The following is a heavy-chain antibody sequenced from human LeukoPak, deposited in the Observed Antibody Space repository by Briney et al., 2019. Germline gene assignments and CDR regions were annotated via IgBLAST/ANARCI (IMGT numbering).Heavy chain of an antibody. CDR3: LRDRGYSTYDC. D-gene: IGHD6-13*01. V-gene: IGHV3-21*01. Sequence: GGSLRLSCAASGFIFSSYSINWVRQAPGKGLEWVSSISSSRSYIHYADSVKGRSTISRDNAKNSLYLQMNTLRAEDTAVYYCLRDRGYSTYDCWGQGTLVTVSS. J-gene: IGHJ4*02. CDR1: GFIFSSYS. CDR2: ISSSRSYI.